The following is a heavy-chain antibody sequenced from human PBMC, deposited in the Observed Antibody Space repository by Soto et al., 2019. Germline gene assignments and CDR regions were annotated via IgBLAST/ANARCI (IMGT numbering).Heavy chain of an antibody. CDR3: ARDRRYYYDSSGYHDLRYFQH. CDR2: IYSGGST. D-gene: IGHD3-22*01. Sequence: GGSLRLSCAASGFTVSSNYMSWVRQAPGKGLEWVSVIYSGGSTYYADSVKGRFTISRDNSKNTLYLQMNSLRAEDTAVYYCARDRRYYYDSSGYHDLRYFQHWGQGTLVTVSS. CDR1: GFTVSSNY. J-gene: IGHJ1*01. V-gene: IGHV3-66*01.